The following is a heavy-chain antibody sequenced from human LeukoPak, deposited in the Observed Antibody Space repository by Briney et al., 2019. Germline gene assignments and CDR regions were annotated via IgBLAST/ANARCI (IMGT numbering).Heavy chain of an antibody. CDR3: ARDRRSGWYSSDS. V-gene: IGHV4-59*01. CDR1: GGSISSSY. D-gene: IGHD6-19*01. J-gene: IGHJ4*02. CDR2: IYHTGST. Sequence: SETLSLTCTVSGGSISSSYWSWIRQPPGRGLEWIGYIYHTGSTNHNPSLKSRVAISVDTSKNQFSLKLSSVTAADTAVYYCARDRRSGWYSSDSWGQGTLVTVSS.